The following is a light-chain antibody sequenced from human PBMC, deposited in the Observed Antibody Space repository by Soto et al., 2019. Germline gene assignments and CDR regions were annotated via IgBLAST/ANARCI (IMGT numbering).Light chain of an antibody. Sequence: DIQMTQSPSTLSASVGDRVTISCRASQPISKWLAWYQQKPGKAPKLLIYDSSSLETGVPPRFSGTGSGTQYTLTISSLQPDDSATYYCQQYNSDPYTFGQGTRLQIK. CDR3: QQYNSDPYT. V-gene: IGKV1-5*01. J-gene: IGKJ2*01. CDR2: DSS. CDR1: QPISKW.